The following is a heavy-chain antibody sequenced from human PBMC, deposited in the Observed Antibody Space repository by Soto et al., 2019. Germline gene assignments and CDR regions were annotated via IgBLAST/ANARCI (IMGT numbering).Heavy chain of an antibody. Sequence: SETLSLTCTVSGDSISSYYWTWIRQPPGKGLEWIGYIYSSGSTTYSPSLKSRVTISVDTSKNQFSLKLSSVTAADTAVYYCARYGSHYYYYKMDVWGQGTTVTVSS. D-gene: IGHD1-26*01. CDR3: ARYGSHYYYYKMDV. CDR1: GDSISSYY. V-gene: IGHV4-59*01. CDR2: IYSSGST. J-gene: IGHJ6*02.